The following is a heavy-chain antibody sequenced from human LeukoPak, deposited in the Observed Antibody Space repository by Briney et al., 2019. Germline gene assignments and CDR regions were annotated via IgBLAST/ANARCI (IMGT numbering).Heavy chain of an antibody. J-gene: IGHJ4*02. Sequence: GGSLRLSCAASGFTFSNAWMSWVRQAPGKGLEWVGRIKSKTDGGTTDYAAPVKGRVTISRDDSKNTLYLQMNSLKTEDTAVYYCTTAGTGSSSHLGYWGQGTLVTVSS. D-gene: IGHD6-6*01. CDR3: TTAGTGSSSHLGY. CDR1: GFTFSNAW. CDR2: IKSKTDGGTT. V-gene: IGHV3-15*01.